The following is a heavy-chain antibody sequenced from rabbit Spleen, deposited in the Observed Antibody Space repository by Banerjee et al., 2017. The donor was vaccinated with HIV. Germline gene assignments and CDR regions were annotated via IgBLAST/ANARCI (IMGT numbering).Heavy chain of an antibody. Sequence: EQLVESGGGLVQPGGSLKLSCKASGFDFSNYGVTWVRQAPGKGLEWIGHIDTAGSAYYTSWAKGRFTISRDNAQKTMFLQMTRLTAADTATYYCLRGVIAEWFDGRLWGPGTLVTVS. CDR1: GFDFSNYG. CDR2: IDTAGSA. J-gene: IGHJ4*01. D-gene: IGHD1-1*01. V-gene: IGHV1S21*01. CDR3: LRGVIAEWFDGRL.